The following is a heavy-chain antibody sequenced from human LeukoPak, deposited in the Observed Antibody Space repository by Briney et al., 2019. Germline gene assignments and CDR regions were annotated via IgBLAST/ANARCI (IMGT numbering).Heavy chain of an antibody. Sequence: ASVMLSCKASGYTFTSYGISWVRQAPGQGLEWMGWISAYNGNTNFAQKLQGRITMTTDTSTSTAYMELRSLRSGDTAVYYCVRSGYCYGGTCHSGAFDIWGQGTVVTVSS. D-gene: IGHD2-15*01. CDR2: ISAYNGNT. CDR1: GYTFTSYG. CDR3: VRSGYCYGGTCHSGAFDI. J-gene: IGHJ3*02. V-gene: IGHV1-18*01.